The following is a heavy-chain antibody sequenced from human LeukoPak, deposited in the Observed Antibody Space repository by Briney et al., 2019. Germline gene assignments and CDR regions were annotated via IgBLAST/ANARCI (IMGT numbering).Heavy chain of an antibody. D-gene: IGHD6-19*01. Sequence: GGSLRLSCAASGFTFSSYGMHWVRQAPGKGLEWVAVIWYDGSNKYYADSVKGRFTISRDNSKNTLYLQMNSLRAEDTAVYYCAKSGREAVAAPWNYYYYYMDVWGTGTTVTVSS. CDR1: GFTFSSYG. CDR3: AKSGREAVAAPWNYYYYYMDV. J-gene: IGHJ6*03. V-gene: IGHV3-33*06. CDR2: IWYDGSNK.